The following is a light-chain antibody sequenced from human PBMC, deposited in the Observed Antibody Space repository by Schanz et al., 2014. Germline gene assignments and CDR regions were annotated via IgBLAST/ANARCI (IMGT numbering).Light chain of an antibody. CDR3: QKYNSDPRT. CDR2: AAS. V-gene: IGKV1-27*01. CDR1: QGINTY. J-gene: IGKJ1*01. Sequence: DIQMTQSPSSLSASVGDRVTLTCRASQGINTYLAWYQQKPGRPPKLLIHAASTFQSGVPSRFSGSGSGTYFTLTISSLQPEDAATYFCQKYNSDPRTFGQGTKVEIK.